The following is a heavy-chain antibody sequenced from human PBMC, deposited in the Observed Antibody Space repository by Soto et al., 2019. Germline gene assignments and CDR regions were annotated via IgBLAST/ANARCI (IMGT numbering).Heavy chain of an antibody. D-gene: IGHD3-22*01. J-gene: IGHJ4*02. V-gene: IGHV3-30-3*01. CDR3: ATPADAYFSGYKCRKFDN. CDR1: GFNFNNYA. Sequence: GGSLRLSCAASGFNFNNYALNWVRQAPGKGLEWVAVISYDGITKFYADSVKDRFTISRDNSKNTFFLEMNSLRGDDTAVYYCATPADAYFSGYKCRKFDNWGQGALVTVSS. CDR2: ISYDGITK.